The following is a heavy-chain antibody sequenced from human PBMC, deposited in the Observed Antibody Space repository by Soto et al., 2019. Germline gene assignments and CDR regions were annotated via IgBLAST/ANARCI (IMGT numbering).Heavy chain of an antibody. J-gene: IGHJ3*01. D-gene: IGHD2-2*01. Sequence: QLQLQRRGAGLLRPSETLSLTCVVSGGPFRGYYWSWIRQSPGKGLEWIGEINHSGSSNSNPSLKSRVTISVDMSKTQFSMNLTSVTAEDAAVYYCARGRGFMSRNALDLLGQGTRVIVSS. CDR3: ARGRGFMSRNALDL. CDR1: GGPFRGYY. V-gene: IGHV4-34*01. CDR2: INHSGSS.